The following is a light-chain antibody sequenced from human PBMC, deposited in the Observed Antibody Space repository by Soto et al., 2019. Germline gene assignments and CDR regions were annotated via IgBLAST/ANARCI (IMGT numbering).Light chain of an antibody. CDR1: QSVSTW. CDR2: DVS. J-gene: IGKJ1*01. CDR3: QQYNRYST. V-gene: IGKV1-5*01. Sequence: DIQMTQSPSTLSASVGARVSITCRASQSVSTWLACYQQKPGKAPQVLIYDVSTLESRVPSRISGSGSGTEFTLTIGSLQPDDFAIYYCQQYNRYSTFGQGTKVDIK.